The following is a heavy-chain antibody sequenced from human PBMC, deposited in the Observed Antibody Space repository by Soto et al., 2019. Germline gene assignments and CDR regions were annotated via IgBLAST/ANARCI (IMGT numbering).Heavy chain of an antibody. V-gene: IGHV1-69*02. Sequence: QVQLVQSGAEVKKPGSSVKVSCKASGGTFSSYTISWVRQAPGQGLEWMGRIIPILGIANYAQKFQGRVTITAHKSTSKAYMELSSLRSEDTAVYYCARAQTGTTGTTRIYSFDPWGQGTLVTVSS. CDR2: IIPILGIA. J-gene: IGHJ5*02. CDR1: GGTFSSYT. D-gene: IGHD1-1*01. CDR3: ARAQTGTTGTTRIYSFDP.